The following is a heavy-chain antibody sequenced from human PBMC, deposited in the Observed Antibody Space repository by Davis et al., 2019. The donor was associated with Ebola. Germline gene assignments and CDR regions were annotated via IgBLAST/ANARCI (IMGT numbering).Heavy chain of an antibody. Sequence: PGGSLRLSCAASGFTFSNYRLSWVRQAPGKGLEWVSVISGRGGSTYYAESVKGRFTISRDNFKNTLYLQMNSLRAEDTALYFCAKDGWLDYYDGLTYWGQGALVTVSS. CDR1: GFTFSNYR. CDR3: AKDGWLDYYDGLTY. D-gene: IGHD3-22*01. J-gene: IGHJ4*02. V-gene: IGHV3-23*01. CDR2: ISGRGGST.